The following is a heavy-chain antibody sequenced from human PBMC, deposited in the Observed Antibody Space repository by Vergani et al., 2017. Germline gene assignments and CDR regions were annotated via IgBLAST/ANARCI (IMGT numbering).Heavy chain of an antibody. CDR3: ASGFFSRGYCGSTSCKTFDY. Sequence: QVQLQQWGAGLLKPSETLSLTCAVYGGSFSPNYWSWIRQSPGKGLEWIGEISHSGSTNYNPSLMSRLTISVDTSKNHFSLKLTSVTAADTAVYYCASGFFSRGYCGSTSCKTFDYWGQGTLVTVSS. V-gene: IGHV4-34*02. J-gene: IGHJ4*02. D-gene: IGHD2-2*01. CDR2: ISHSGST. CDR1: GGSFSPNY.